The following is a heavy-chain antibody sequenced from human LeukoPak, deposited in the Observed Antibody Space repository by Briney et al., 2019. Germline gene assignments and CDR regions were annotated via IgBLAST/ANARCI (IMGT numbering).Heavy chain of an antibody. CDR3: ARDSSGSSPNFDY. Sequence: VASVKVSRKASGGTFSSYAITWVRQAPGQGLEWMGRIIPILNITNYAQKFQGRVTFTADKSTSTAYTELSSLRSEDTAVYYCARDSSGSSPNFDYWGQGTLVTVSS. D-gene: IGHD1-26*01. J-gene: IGHJ4*02. V-gene: IGHV1-69*04. CDR2: IIPILNIT. CDR1: GGTFSSYA.